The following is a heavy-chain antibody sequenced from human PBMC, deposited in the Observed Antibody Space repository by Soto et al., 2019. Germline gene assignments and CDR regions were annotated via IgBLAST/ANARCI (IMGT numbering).Heavy chain of an antibody. D-gene: IGHD4-4*01. J-gene: IGHJ6*02. CDR2: ISSNGGST. CDR1: GFTFSSYA. Sequence: GGSLRLSCSASGFTFSSYAMHWVRQAPGKGLEYVSAISSNGGSTYYADSVKGRFTISRDNSKNTLYLQMSSLRAEDTAVYYCVKDHYVTTHYYYYYGMDVWGRGTTVTVSS. V-gene: IGHV3-64D*08. CDR3: VKDHYVTTHYYYYYGMDV.